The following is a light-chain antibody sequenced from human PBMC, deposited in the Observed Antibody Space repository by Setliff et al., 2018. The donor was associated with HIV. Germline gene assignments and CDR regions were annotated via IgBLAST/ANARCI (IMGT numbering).Light chain of an antibody. Sequence: QSVLTQPPSVSGSPGQSVTISCTGTSSDVGGYNRVSWYQQPPGTAPKLMIYDVSSRPSGFPDRFSGSKSGYTASLTISWLQAEDEADYYCSSYTRSRTPYVFGTGTKVTVL. J-gene: IGLJ1*01. V-gene: IGLV2-18*02. CDR1: SSDVGGYNR. CDR2: DVS. CDR3: SSYTRSRTPYV.